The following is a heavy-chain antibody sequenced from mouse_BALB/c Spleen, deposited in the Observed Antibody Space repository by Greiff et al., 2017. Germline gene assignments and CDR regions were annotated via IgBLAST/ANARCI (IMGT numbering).Heavy chain of an antibody. CDR3: AREFPTSRYFDV. J-gene: IGHJ1*01. CDR2: INPSSGYT. Sequence: QVQLQQSGAELARPGASVKMSCKASGYTFTSYTMHWVKQRPGQGLEWIGYINPSSGYTNYNQKFKDKATLTADKSSSTAYMQLSSLTSEDSAVYYCAREFPTSRYFDVWGAGTTVTVSS. V-gene: IGHV1-4*01. CDR1: GYTFTSYT.